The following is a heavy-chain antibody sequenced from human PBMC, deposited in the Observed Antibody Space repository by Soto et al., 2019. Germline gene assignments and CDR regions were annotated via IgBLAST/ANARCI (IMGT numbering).Heavy chain of an antibody. V-gene: IGHV1-69*01. CDR1: GGTFSTFT. Sequence: QEQLVQSGAEVKKPGSSVKVSCRASGGTFSTFTISWVRQAPGQGPEWIGGITPMFTTTRYAQMFRGRVTITADESTNTVYMELNSLRSEDTAVYFCARWRSAVTTHGFMGPLDYWGQGTPVTVSS. CDR2: ITPMFTTT. D-gene: IGHD3-16*01. CDR3: ARWRSAVTTHGFMGPLDY. J-gene: IGHJ4*02.